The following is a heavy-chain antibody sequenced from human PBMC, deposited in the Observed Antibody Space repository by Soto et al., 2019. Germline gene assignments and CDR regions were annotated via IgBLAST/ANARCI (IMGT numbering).Heavy chain of an antibody. CDR3: ARVFSDSSSFFDP. CDR2: IYHDGST. D-gene: IGHD6-13*01. CDR1: SITSSDYY. V-gene: IGHV4-39*07. Sequence: SITSSDYYWGWIRQPPGKGLECVGTIYHDGSTHYNPSLKSRVTISVDTSKNQFSLKLSSVTAADTAVYYCARVFSDSSSFFDPWGQGTLVTVSS. J-gene: IGHJ5*02.